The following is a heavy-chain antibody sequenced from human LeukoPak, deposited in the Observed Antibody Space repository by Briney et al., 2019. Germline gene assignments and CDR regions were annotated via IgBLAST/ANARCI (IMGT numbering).Heavy chain of an antibody. V-gene: IGHV3-7*04. J-gene: IGHJ4*02. CDR3: AGGAN. CDR2: INPDGSGK. CDR1: GFRFSGYW. Sequence: WGSLRLSCEASGFRFSGYWLNWVRQAPGQGLEWVANINPDGSGKYYVDSVKGRFTISRDDAKNSLYLQMNSLRAEDQAVYYCAGGANWGQGTPVTVSS.